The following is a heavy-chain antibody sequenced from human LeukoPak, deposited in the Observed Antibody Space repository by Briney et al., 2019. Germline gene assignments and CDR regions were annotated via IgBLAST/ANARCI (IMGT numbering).Heavy chain of an antibody. V-gene: IGHV3-9*01. CDR3: AKGKQQQLYYYYGMDV. D-gene: IGHD6-13*01. J-gene: IGHJ6*02. Sequence: GGSLRLSCAASGFTFDDYAMHWVRQAPGKGLEWVSGISWNSGSIGYADSVKGRFAISRDNAKNSLYLQMNSLRAEDTALYYCAKGKQQQLYYYYGMDVWGQGTTVTVSS. CDR2: ISWNSGSI. CDR1: GFTFDDYA.